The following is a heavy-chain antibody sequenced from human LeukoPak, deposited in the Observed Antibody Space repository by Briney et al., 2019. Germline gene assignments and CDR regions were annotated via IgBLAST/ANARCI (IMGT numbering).Heavy chain of an antibody. V-gene: IGHV3-23*01. CDR2: ICSSDNSR. CDR3: AKQTTTSCYTGSDY. D-gene: IGHD2-2*02. Sequence: GGSLRLSCVASGFTFSSYAMSWVRQAPGKGLGWVSGICSSDNSRYYADSVKGRFTISRDNSKNTLYLQMNSLRADDTAVYYCAKQTTTSCYTGSDYWGQGTLVTVSS. J-gene: IGHJ4*02. CDR1: GFTFSSYA.